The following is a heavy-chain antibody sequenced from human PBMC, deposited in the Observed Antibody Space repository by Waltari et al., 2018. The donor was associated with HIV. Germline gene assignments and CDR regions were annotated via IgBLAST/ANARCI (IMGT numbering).Heavy chain of an antibody. CDR2: ISYDGSNK. V-gene: IGHV3-30*01. J-gene: IGHJ6*03. CDR1: GFTFSSYA. Sequence: QVQLVESGGGVVQPGRSLRLSCAASGFTFSSYAMHWVRQAPGKGLEWVAVISYDGSNKYYADSVKGRFTISRDNSKNTLYLQMNSLRAAPPLYYYYYYMDVWGKGTTVTVSS. CDR3: YYMDV.